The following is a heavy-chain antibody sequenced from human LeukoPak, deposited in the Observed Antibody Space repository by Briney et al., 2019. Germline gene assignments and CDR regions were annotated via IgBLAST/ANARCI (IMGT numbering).Heavy chain of an antibody. J-gene: IGHJ4*02. D-gene: IGHD3-10*01. Sequence: GGSLRLSCAASGFTFSSYAMSWVRQAPGKGLEWVSAISGSGGSTYYADSVKGRFTISRDNSKNTLYLQMNSLRAEDTAVYYCAKGGRITMVRGVTITFYYFDYWGQGTLVTVSS. CDR2: ISGSGGST. V-gene: IGHV3-23*01. CDR1: GFTFSSYA. CDR3: AKGGRITMVRGVTITFYYFDY.